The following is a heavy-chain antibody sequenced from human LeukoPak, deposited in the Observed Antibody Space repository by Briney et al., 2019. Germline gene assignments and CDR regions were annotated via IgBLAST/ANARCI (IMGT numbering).Heavy chain of an antibody. Sequence: GGSLRLSCAAPGFTFSSYEMNWVRQAPGKGLEWVSYISSSGSTIYYADSVKGRFTISRDNAKNSLYLQMNSLRAEDTAVYYCARVSGYGNAAVYYFDYWGQGTLVTVSS. CDR1: GFTFSSYE. CDR3: ARVSGYGNAAVYYFDY. CDR2: ISSSGSTI. D-gene: IGHD5-18*01. J-gene: IGHJ4*02. V-gene: IGHV3-48*03.